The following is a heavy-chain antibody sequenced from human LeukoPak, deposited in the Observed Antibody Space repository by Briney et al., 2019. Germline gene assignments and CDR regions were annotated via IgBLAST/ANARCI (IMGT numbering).Heavy chain of an antibody. CDR3: AKYADYYDSSGESNFDY. CDR2: IRYDGSNK. J-gene: IGHJ4*02. D-gene: IGHD3-22*01. Sequence: GGSLRLSCAASGFTFSSYGMHWVRQAPGKGLEWVAFIRYDGSNKYYAGSVKGRFTISRDNSKNTLYLQMNSLRAEDTAVYYCAKYADYYDSSGESNFDYWGQGTLVTVSS. CDR1: GFTFSSYG. V-gene: IGHV3-30*02.